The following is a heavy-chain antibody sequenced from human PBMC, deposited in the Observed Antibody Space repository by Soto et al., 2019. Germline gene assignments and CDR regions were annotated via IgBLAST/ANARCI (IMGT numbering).Heavy chain of an antibody. CDR3: AITMVRGVMGYFDY. J-gene: IGHJ4*02. D-gene: IGHD3-10*01. CDR2: INPNSGGT. CDR1: GYTFTGYY. V-gene: IGHV1-2*02. Sequence: ASVKVSCKASGYTFTGYYMHWVRQAPGQGLEWMGWINPNSGGTNYAQKFQGRVTMTRDTSISTAYMELSRLRSDDTAVYYCAITMVRGVMGYFDYWGQGTPVTVSS.